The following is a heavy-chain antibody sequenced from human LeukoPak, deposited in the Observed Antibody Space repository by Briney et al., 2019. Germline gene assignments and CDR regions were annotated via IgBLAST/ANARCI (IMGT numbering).Heavy chain of an antibody. V-gene: IGHV1-8*01. CDR2: MNPNSGNT. Sequence: GASVKVSCKASGYTFTSYDINWVRQATGQGLEWMGWMNPNSGNTGYAQKFQGRVTMTRNTSISTAYMELCSLRSEDTAVYYCARGRGKIHYYYGMDVWGQGTTVTVSS. D-gene: IGHD3-16*01. CDR3: ARGRGKIHYYYGMDV. CDR1: GYTFTSYD. J-gene: IGHJ6*02.